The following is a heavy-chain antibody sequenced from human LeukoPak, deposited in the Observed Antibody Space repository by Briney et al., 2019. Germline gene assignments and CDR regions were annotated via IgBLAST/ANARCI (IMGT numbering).Heavy chain of an antibody. J-gene: IGHJ5*02. CDR1: GFSFSSYA. Sequence: GGSLRLSCAASGFSFSSYAMHWVRRAPGKGLGWVAVISYDGNNEYYPDSVKGRFTISRDNSKNTLYLQMNSLRAEDTAVYYCARDSSGSYNWFDPWGQGTLVTVSS. CDR2: ISYDGNNE. D-gene: IGHD6-19*01. V-gene: IGHV3-30*04. CDR3: ARDSSGSYNWFDP.